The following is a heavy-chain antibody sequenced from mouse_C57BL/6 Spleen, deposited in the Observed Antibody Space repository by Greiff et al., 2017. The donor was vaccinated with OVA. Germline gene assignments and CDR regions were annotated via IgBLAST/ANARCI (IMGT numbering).Heavy chain of an antibody. Sequence: VQLQQSGPELVKPGASVKISCKASGYTFTDYYMNWVKQSPGKSLEWIGDINPNNGGTSYNQKFKGKATLTVDKSSSTAYMELRSLTSEDSAVYYCAGDYYGSSSFGYWGQGTTLTVSS. J-gene: IGHJ2*01. V-gene: IGHV1-26*01. D-gene: IGHD1-1*01. CDR3: AGDYYGSSSFGY. CDR2: INPNNGGT. CDR1: GYTFTDYY.